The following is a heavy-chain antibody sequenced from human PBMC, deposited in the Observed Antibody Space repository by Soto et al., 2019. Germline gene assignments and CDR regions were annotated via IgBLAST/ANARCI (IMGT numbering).Heavy chain of an antibody. Sequence: GGSLRLSCAASGFTFSSYSMNWVRQAPGKGLEWVSSISSSSSYIYYADSVKGRFTISRDNAKNSLYLQMNSLRAEDTAVYYCARDFHLTYYDFWGGYHDPWGQGTLVTVSS. V-gene: IGHV3-21*01. CDR1: GFTFSSYS. CDR3: ARDFHLTYYDFWGGYHDP. CDR2: ISSSSSYI. D-gene: IGHD3-3*01. J-gene: IGHJ5*02.